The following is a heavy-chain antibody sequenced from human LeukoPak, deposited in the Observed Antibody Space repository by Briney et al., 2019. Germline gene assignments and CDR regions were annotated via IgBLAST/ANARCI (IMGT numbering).Heavy chain of an antibody. CDR3: AKPVGYCSSGSCSSGPFDY. Sequence: RGGSLRLSCAACGFAFSSYTMSGVRQAPGEGVECVSAISGSGGSTYYAHSVRGRYTISRDNSKNTLYLQMNSLRAEDTAVYYCAKPVGYCSSGSCSSGPFDYWGQGTLVTVSS. V-gene: IGHV3-23*01. J-gene: IGHJ4*02. CDR1: GFAFSSYT. D-gene: IGHD2-15*01. CDR2: ISGSGGST.